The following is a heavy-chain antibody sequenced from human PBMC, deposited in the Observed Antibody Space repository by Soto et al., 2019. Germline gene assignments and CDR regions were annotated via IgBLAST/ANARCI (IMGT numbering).Heavy chain of an antibody. J-gene: IGHJ4*02. CDR2: IYWDDDK. V-gene: IGHV2-5*02. CDR1: GFSLSTSGVG. D-gene: IGHD4-17*01. Sequence: QITLKESGPTLVKPTQTLTLTCTFSGFSLSTSGVGVDWIRQPPGKALEWLALIYWDDDKRYSPSLKSRLTITKDTSKNQVVLTMTNMDPVDTATYYCATSDLVYHNNSGVYWGQGTLVTVSS. CDR3: ATSDLVYHNNSGVY.